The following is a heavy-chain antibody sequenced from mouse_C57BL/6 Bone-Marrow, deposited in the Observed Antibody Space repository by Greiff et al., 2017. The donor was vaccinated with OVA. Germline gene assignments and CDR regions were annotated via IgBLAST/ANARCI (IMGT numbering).Heavy chain of an antibody. CDR2: ISDGGSYT. CDR1: GFTFSSYA. Sequence: EVQRVESGGGLVKPGGSLKLSCAASGFTFSSYAMSWVRQTPEKRLEWVATISDGGSYTYYPDNVKGRFTISRDNAKNNLYLQMSHLKSEDTAMYYCARDYYYGSIAYWGQGTLVTVTA. V-gene: IGHV5-4*01. J-gene: IGHJ3*01. CDR3: ARDYYYGSIAY. D-gene: IGHD1-1*01.